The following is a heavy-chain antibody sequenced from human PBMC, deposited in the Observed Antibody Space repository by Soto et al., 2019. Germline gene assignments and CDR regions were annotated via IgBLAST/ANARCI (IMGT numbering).Heavy chain of an antibody. V-gene: IGHV4-31*02. CDR2: IYETGAT. Sequence: PSETLSLTXSVSGGSISRGGYYWSWIRQRPGEGLQYIGYIYETGATYYKPSLKSRISISADTSKNQFTLKLNSVTAADTAVYYCARIAVPGASYWGQGTLVTVSS. CDR1: GGSISRGGYY. J-gene: IGHJ4*02. CDR3: ARIAVPGASY. D-gene: IGHD7-27*01.